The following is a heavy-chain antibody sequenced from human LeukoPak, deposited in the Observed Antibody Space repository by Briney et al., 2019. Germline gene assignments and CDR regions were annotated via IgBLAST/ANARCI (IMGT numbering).Heavy chain of an antibody. D-gene: IGHD6-13*01. CDR3: AKTLIAAAGIGIDY. J-gene: IGHJ4*02. CDR1: GFTFSSYA. Sequence: GGSLRLSCAASGFTFSSYAMSWVRQAPGKGLEWVSAFSGSGGGTYYADSVKGRFTISRDNSKNTLYLQMNSLRAEDTAVYYCAKTLIAAAGIGIDYWGQGTLVTVSS. V-gene: IGHV3-23*01. CDR2: FSGSGGGT.